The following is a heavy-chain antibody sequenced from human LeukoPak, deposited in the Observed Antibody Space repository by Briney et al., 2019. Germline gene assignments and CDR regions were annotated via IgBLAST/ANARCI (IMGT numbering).Heavy chain of an antibody. J-gene: IGHJ4*02. CDR1: GGSISSYY. V-gene: IGHV4-59*01. CDR2: IYYSGST. D-gene: IGHD6-13*01. CDR3: ARAGPGQQLLIDY. Sequence: SETPSLTCTVSGGSISSYYWSWIRQPPGKGLEWIGYIYYSGSTNYNPSLKSRVTISVDTSKNQFSLKLSSVTAADTAVYYCARAGPGQQLLIDYWGQGTLVTVSS.